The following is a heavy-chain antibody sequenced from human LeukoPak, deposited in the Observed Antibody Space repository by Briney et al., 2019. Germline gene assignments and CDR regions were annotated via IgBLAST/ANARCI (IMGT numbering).Heavy chain of an antibody. J-gene: IGHJ5*02. D-gene: IGHD3-10*01. CDR1: GGSFSGYY. CDR2: INHSGST. V-gene: IGHV4-34*01. Sequence: SETLSLTCAVYGGSFSGYYWSWIRQPPGKGLEWIGEINHSGSTNYNPSLKSRVTISVDTAKNQFSLKLSSVTAADTAVYYCASGQAMVRGVIGWFDPWGQGTLVAVSS. CDR3: ASGQAMVRGVIGWFDP.